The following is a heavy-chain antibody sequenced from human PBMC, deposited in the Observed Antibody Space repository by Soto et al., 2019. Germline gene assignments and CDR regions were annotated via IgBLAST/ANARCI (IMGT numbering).Heavy chain of an antibody. CDR1: GFTLSGFD. D-gene: IGHD2-15*01. Sequence: EAQLVESGGGLVQPGGSLKLSCAASGFTLSGFDIHWVRQASGEGLEWVGRIKTKVERYATALAASVKGRFALSRDAPKNTAYLEMNSLKTEDTAVYYCTRRHCSGGGCSSVFDYWGQVALVTVSS. CDR3: TRRHCSGGGCSSVFDY. J-gene: IGHJ4*02. V-gene: IGHV3-73*01. CDR2: IKTKVERYAT.